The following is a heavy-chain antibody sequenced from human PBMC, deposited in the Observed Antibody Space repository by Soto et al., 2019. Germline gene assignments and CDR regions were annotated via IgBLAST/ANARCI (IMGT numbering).Heavy chain of an antibody. V-gene: IGHV4-59*11. CDR2: IYYTGST. Sequence: QVQLQESGPGLVKPSETLSLTCTVSGGSISSHYWSWIRHSPGKGLEWIGYIYYTGSTNYNPSLKSRVTISPDTSKDPVALQLSSVTAADAAVYYCARVTVTTGYYVVDYWGQGTLATVSS. D-gene: IGHD4-17*01. J-gene: IGHJ4*02. CDR1: GGSISSHY. CDR3: ARVTVTTGYYVVDY.